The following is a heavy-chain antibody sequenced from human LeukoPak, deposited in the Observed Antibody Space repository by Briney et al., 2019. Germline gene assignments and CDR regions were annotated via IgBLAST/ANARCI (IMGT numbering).Heavy chain of an antibody. Sequence: ASVKLSCKASGGTFCSYAISWVRQAPGQGVEWRGRIILILGIANYAQKFQDRVTITADKSTSTAYKELSSLRSEDTAVYYCARSRTSGSFDFDYWGQGTLVTLSS. CDR2: IILILGIA. CDR1: GGTFCSYA. J-gene: IGHJ4*02. CDR3: ARSRTSGSFDFDY. D-gene: IGHD3-10*01. V-gene: IGHV1-69*04.